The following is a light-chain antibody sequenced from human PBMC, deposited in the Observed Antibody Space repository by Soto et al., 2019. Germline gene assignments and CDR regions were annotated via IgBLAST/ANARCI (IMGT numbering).Light chain of an antibody. CDR2: EVS. CDR1: SSNIGANYD. Sequence: QSALTQPPSVSGAPGQRVTISCTGSSSNIGANYDVHWYQHRPGTAPKLMIYEVSNRPSGVSNRFSGSKSANTASLTISGLQAEDEADYFCSSYTSSNTRYVFGTGTQLTVL. J-gene: IGLJ1*01. CDR3: SSYTSSNTRYV. V-gene: IGLV1-40*01.